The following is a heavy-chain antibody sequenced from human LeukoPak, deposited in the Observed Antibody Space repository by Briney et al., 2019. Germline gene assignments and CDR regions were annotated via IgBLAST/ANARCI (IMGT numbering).Heavy chain of an antibody. CDR2: IRSKTYGGTT. D-gene: IGHD5-18*01. V-gene: IGHV3-49*04. CDR1: GFTFGDHA. CDR3: TRGPIQLWLYHGMDV. J-gene: IGHJ6*02. Sequence: GGSLRLSCTVSGFTFGDHAMSWVRQAPGKGLEWVGFIRSKTYGGTTEYAASVKGRFIISRDDSTSIAYLQMNSLKTEDTAVYYCTRGPIQLWLYHGMDVWGQGTTVTVSS.